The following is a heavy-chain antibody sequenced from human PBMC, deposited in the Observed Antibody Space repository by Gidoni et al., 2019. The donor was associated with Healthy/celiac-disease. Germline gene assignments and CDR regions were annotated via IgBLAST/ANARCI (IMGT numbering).Heavy chain of an antibody. CDR3: ARDYMRLRPRPEYFDY. V-gene: IGHV3-21*01. D-gene: IGHD5-12*01. J-gene: IGHJ4*02. CDR1: GFTFRSYS. CDR2: ISSSSSYI. Sequence: EVQLVESGGGLVKPGGSLRRSGAASGFTFRSYSMTWVRQAPGKGLEWVSSISSSSSYIYYADSVKGLFTISRDNAKNSLYLQMNSLRAEDTAVYYCARDYMRLRPRPEYFDYWGQGTLVTVSS.